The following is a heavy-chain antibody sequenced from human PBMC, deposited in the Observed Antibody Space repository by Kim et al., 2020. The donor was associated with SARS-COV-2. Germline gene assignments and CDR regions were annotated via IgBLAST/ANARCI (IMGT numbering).Heavy chain of an antibody. CDR1: GFTFDDYT. V-gene: IGHV3-43*01. J-gene: IGHJ6*02. D-gene: IGHD4-17*01. CDR2: ISWDGGST. Sequence: GGSLRLSCAASGFTFDDYTMHWVRQAPGKGLEWVSLISWDGGSTYYADSVKGRFTISRDNSKNSLYLQMNSLRTEDTALYYCAKGANYGDYNYYYGMDVWGQGTTVTVSS. CDR3: AKGANYGDYNYYYGMDV.